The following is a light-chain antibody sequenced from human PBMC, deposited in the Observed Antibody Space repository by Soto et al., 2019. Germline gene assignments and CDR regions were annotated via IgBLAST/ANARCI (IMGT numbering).Light chain of an antibody. CDR3: SSYTTSSTLL. J-gene: IGLJ2*01. CDR2: EVS. V-gene: IGLV2-14*01. CDR1: SSDVGGYNY. Sequence: QSALTQPASVSGSPGQSITISCTGTSSDVGGYNYVSWYQQHPDKAPKLMIYEVSNRPSGVSNRFSGSKSRNTAPLTISGLQAEDEADYYCSSYTTSSTLLFGGGTKLTVL.